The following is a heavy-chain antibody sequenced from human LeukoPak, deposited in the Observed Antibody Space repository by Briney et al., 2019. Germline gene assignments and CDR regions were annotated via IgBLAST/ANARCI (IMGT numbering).Heavy chain of an antibody. D-gene: IGHD3-22*01. CDR2: ISGSGGST. CDR1: GFTFSSYA. J-gene: IGHJ4*02. V-gene: IGHV3-23*01. CDR3: ARDTYYYDSSGSYYFDY. Sequence: PGGSLRLSCAASGFTFSSYAMSWVRQAPGKGLEWVSAISGSGGSTYYADSVKGRFTISRDNSKNTLYPQMNSLRAEDTAVYYCARDTYYYDSSGSYYFDYWGQGTLVTVSS.